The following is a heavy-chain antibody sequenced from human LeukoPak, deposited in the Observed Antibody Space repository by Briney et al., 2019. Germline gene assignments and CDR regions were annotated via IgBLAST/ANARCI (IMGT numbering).Heavy chain of an antibody. J-gene: IGHJ3*02. D-gene: IGHD6-19*01. Sequence: GGSLGLSCAGSGFPFSNYGIHWVRQAPGKGLEWVAFIRHAGNYEYYTDSVKGRFIISRDNSKSSLYLQMNSLRAEDTAVYYCAITGYSSGWYERTYAFDIWGQGTMVTVSS. CDR1: GFPFSNYG. V-gene: IGHV3-30*02. CDR2: IRHAGNYE. CDR3: AITGYSSGWYERTYAFDI.